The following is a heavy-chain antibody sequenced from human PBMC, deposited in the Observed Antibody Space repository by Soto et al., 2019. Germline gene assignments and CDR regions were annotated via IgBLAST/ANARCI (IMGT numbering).Heavy chain of an antibody. CDR2: ITAGSAST. D-gene: IGHD2-2*01. V-gene: IGHV1-3*01. CDR1: GFSLNTYA. J-gene: IGHJ6*02. CDR3: ARGQHYAMDV. Sequence: QVHLVQSGAEVKEPGASVKVSCKASGFSLNTYAVDWVRQAPGQRLEWMGWITAGSASTICSQNFQGRVTITRDTSASTVYMELSGLRSEDTAVYFCARGQHYAMDVWGQGTTVTVSS.